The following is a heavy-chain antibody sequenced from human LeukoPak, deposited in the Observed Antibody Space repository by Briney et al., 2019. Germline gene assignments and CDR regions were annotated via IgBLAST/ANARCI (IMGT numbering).Heavy chain of an antibody. J-gene: IGHJ4*02. CDR1: GFTFSSYS. D-gene: IGHD2-15*01. CDR3: ARAASGQGSYFDY. CDR2: ISSSSSYV. V-gene: IGHV3-21*01. Sequence: GGSLRLSCAASGFTFSSYSMNWVRQAPGKGLEWVSSISSSSSYVYYADSVKGRFTISRDNAKNSLYLQMNSLRAEDTAVYYCARAASGQGSYFDYWGQGTLVTVSS.